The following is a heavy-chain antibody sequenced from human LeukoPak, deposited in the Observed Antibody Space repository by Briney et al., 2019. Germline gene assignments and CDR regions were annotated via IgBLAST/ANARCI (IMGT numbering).Heavy chain of an antibody. CDR1: GGSISSYY. Sequence: SETLSLTCTVSGGSISSYYWTWLRQPPGKAPEWIGYVYRSGYVYYSGNTNYNPSLKSRVTISIDTSKNQFSLNLSSVTAADTALFYCARQGHEFDSDGSYPGGFDPWGQGTLVTVSS. D-gene: IGHD3-22*01. CDR2: VYRSGYVYYSGNT. CDR3: ARQGHEFDSDGSYPGGFDP. V-gene: IGHV4-59*08. J-gene: IGHJ5*02.